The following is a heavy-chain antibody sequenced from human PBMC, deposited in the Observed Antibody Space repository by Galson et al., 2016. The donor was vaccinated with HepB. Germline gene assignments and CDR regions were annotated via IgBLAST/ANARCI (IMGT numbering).Heavy chain of an antibody. CDR1: GFTFTDYY. J-gene: IGHJ4*02. Sequence: SLRLSCAASGFTFTDYYMSWIRQAPGKGLEWIAYISSSGTSISYADSVEGRFTISRDNAKNSLYLQMNRLGVEDTAVYYCAREYLTVDYWGQGTLVTVSS. CDR3: AREYLTVDY. D-gene: IGHD3-9*01. CDR2: ISSSGTSI. V-gene: IGHV3-11*01.